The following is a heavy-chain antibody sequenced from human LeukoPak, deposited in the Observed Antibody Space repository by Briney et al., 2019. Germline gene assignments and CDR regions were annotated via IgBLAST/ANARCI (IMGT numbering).Heavy chain of an antibody. CDR2: ISGSGGTT. Sequence: GGSLRLSCAASGFTFSSYAMSWVRQAPGKGLEWVSVISGSGGTTYYAESVKGRFTISRDNTKNTLYPQINSLRAEDTAVYYCSRYCSTTTCPGYYYGMDIWGQGTPVTVSS. D-gene: IGHD2-2*01. V-gene: IGHV3-23*01. CDR3: SRYCSTTTCPGYYYGMDI. J-gene: IGHJ6*02. CDR1: GFTFSSYA.